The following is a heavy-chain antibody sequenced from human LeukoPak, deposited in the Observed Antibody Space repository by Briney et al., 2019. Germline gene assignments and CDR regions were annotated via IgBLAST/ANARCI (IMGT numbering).Heavy chain of an antibody. J-gene: IGHJ4*02. CDR3: AKDPNPFYDFWSGYK. CDR1: GFTFTGHT. D-gene: IGHD3-3*01. CDR2: IGGRDDRT. Sequence: GSLRLSWAASGFTFTGHTMTWLRQAPGKGLKWVSIIGGRDDRTYYADSVKGRFTISRDNSKNILYLQMNSLRAEDTAVYYCAKDPNPFYDFWSGYKWGQGTLVTVSS. V-gene: IGHV3-23*01.